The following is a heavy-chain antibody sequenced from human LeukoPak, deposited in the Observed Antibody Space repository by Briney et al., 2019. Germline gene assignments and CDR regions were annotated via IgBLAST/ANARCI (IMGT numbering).Heavy chain of an antibody. D-gene: IGHD3-9*01. CDR3: ARDRTIYPSDYYYYGMDV. CDR1: GGTFSSYA. CDR2: IIPIFGTA. Sequence: ASVKVSCKASGGTFSSYAISWVRQAPGQGLEWMGGIIPIFGTANYAQKFQGRVTITADESTSTAYMELSSLRSEDTAVYYCARDRTIYPSDYYYYGMDVWGQGTTVTVSS. J-gene: IGHJ6*02. V-gene: IGHV1-69*13.